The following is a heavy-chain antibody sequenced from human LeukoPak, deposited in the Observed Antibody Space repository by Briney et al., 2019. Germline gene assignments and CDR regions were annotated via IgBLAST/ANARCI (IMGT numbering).Heavy chain of an antibody. CDR3: ARELAVAGDDAFDI. D-gene: IGHD6-19*01. CDR2: ISYDGSNK. CDR1: GFTFSSYA. J-gene: IGHJ3*02. Sequence: GGSLRLSCAASGFTFSSYAMHWVRQAPGKGLEWVAVISYDGSNKYYADSVKGRFTISRVNSKNTLYLQMNSLRAEDTAVYYCARELAVAGDDAFDIWGQGTMATVSS. V-gene: IGHV3-30*04.